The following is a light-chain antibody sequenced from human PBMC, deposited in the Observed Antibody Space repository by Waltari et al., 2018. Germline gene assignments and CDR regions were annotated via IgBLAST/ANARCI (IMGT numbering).Light chain of an antibody. CDR2: DVS. Sequence: QSALTQPASVSGSPGQSITISCTGTSSDVGDYNYVSWYQQHPGKAPKLMLYDVSNRPSGVSNRFSGSKSGNTASLTISELQAEDEADYYCSSYIDSSTLELFGGGTSLTVL. CDR1: SSDVGDYNY. J-gene: IGLJ2*01. CDR3: SSYIDSSTLEL. V-gene: IGLV2-14*03.